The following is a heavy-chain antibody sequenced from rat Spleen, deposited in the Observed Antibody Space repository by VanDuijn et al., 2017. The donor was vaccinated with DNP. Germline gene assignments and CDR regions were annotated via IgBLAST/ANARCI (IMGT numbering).Heavy chain of an antibody. V-gene: IGHV5-7*01. D-gene: IGHD1-4*01. Sequence: EVQLVESGGGLVQPGRSLILSCTASGFTFSDHNMAWVRQAPKKGLEWVATISYYGSSTYYRDSVKGRFIISRNNAKSTLYLQMDSLRSDDTATYYCAGRPPPTRGPSDYWGQGIMVTVSS. J-gene: IGHJ2*01. CDR1: GFTFSDHN. CDR2: ISYYGSST. CDR3: AGRPPPTRGPSDY.